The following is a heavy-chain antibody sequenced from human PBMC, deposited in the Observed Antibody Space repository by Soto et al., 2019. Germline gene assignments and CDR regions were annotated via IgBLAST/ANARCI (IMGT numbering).Heavy chain of an antibody. CDR2: ISGTGGST. CDR1: GFTFNNYA. V-gene: IGHV3-23*01. CDR3: ARDLGGYNSGIDY. D-gene: IGHD5-12*01. J-gene: IGHJ4*02. Sequence: GGSLRLSCAASGFTFNNYAMNWVRQAPGKGLEWVATISGTGGSTYYADSVKGRFTISRDNAKNTLYLQMNSLRAEDTAVYYCARDLGGYNSGIDYWGQGTLVTVSS.